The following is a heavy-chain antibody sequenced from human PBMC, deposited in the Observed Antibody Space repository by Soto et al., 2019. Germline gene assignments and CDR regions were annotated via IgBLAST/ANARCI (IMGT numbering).Heavy chain of an antibody. V-gene: IGHV1-46*03. Sequence: QVQLVQSGAEVKKPGASVKVSCKASGYTFTTYYMHWVRQAPGQGLEWMGVINPSGGSTSYAQNSQDRVTMTRDTSTSTVYMEIRSLISEDTAIYYCAGGLSPPVATPYYFDYWGQGTLVTVSS. CDR2: INPSGGST. J-gene: IGHJ4*02. CDR3: AGGLSPPVATPYYFDY. D-gene: IGHD3-16*02. CDR1: GYTFTTYY.